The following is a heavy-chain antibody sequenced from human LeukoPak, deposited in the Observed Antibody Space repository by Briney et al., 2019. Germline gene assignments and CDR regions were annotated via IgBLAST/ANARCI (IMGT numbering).Heavy chain of an antibody. CDR2: FDPEDGET. Sequence: ASVKVSCKASGYTFTSYDINWVRQATGQGLEWMGGFDPEDGETIYAQKFQGRVTMTEDTSTDTAYMELSSLRSEDTAVYYCATDPRNYAQVWGQGTLVTVSS. D-gene: IGHD1-7*01. CDR3: ATDPRNYAQV. J-gene: IGHJ4*02. V-gene: IGHV1-24*01. CDR1: GYTFTSYD.